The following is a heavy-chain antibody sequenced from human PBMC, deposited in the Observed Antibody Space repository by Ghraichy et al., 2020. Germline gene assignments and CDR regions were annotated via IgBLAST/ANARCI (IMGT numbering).Heavy chain of an antibody. Sequence: SETLSLTCAVYGGSFSGYYWSWIRQPPGKGLEWIGEINHSGSTNYNPSLKSRVTISVDTSKNQFSLKLSSVTAADTAVYYCARNGAEDTYYYDSSGYYVSLDNFDSCCHETLVTFSS. D-gene: IGHD3-22*01. J-gene: IGHJ4*01. V-gene: IGHV4-34*01. CDR3: ARNGAEDTYYYDSSGYYVSLDNFDS. CDR2: INHSGST. CDR1: GGSFSGYY.